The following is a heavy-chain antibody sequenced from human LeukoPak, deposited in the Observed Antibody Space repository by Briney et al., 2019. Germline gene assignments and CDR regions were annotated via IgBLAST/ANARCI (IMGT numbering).Heavy chain of an antibody. CDR3: ARDSRFLEWLLPPLVGMDV. J-gene: IGHJ6*02. D-gene: IGHD3-3*01. CDR2: ISYDGSNK. CDR1: GFTFSSYG. V-gene: IGHV3-30-3*01. Sequence: GTSLRLSCAASGFTFSSYGIHWVRQAPGKGLEWVAVISYDGSNKYYADSVKGRFTISRDNSKNTLYLQMSSLRAEDTAVYYCARDSRFLEWLLPPLVGMDVWGRGTTVTVFS.